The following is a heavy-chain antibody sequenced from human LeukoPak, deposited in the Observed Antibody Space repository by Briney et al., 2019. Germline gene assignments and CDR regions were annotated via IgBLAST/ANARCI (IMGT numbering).Heavy chain of an antibody. CDR2: INPSGGST. J-gene: IGHJ3*02. D-gene: IGHD3-22*01. Sequence: ASVKVSCKASGYTFTSSYMHWVRQAPGQGLEWMGIINPSGGSTSYAQKFQGRVTMTRDTSTSTVYMELGSLRSEDTAVYYCARPLYDSSGTAAFDIWGQGTMVTVSS. CDR3: ARPLYDSSGTAAFDI. CDR1: GYTFTSSY. V-gene: IGHV1-46*01.